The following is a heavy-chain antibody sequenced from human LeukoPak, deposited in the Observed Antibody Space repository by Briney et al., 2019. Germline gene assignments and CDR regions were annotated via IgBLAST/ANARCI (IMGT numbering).Heavy chain of an antibody. D-gene: IGHD6-19*01. Sequence: SETLSLTCAVYGGSFSGYYWSWIRQPPGKGLEWIGEINHSGSTNYNPSLKSRVTISVDTSKNQFSLKLSSVTAADTAVYYCARGPIRSSGWYDFYFDYWGQGTLVTVSS. CDR3: ARGPIRSSGWYDFYFDY. CDR2: INHSGST. CDR1: GGSFSGYY. V-gene: IGHV4-34*01. J-gene: IGHJ4*02.